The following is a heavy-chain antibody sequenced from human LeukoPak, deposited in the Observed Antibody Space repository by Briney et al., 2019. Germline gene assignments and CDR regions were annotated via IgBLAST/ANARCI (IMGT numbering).Heavy chain of an antibody. V-gene: IGHV1-2*02. CDR3: AGVEPPNYYDSSGYHPPFDY. CDR2: INPNSGGT. CDR1: GYTFTGYY. J-gene: IGHJ4*02. Sequence: ASVKVSCKASGYTFTGYYMHWVRQAPGQGLEWMGWINPNSGGTNYAQKFQGRVTMTRDTSISTAYMELSRLRSDDTAVYYCAGVEPPNYYDSSGYHPPFDYWGQGTLVTVSS. D-gene: IGHD3-22*01.